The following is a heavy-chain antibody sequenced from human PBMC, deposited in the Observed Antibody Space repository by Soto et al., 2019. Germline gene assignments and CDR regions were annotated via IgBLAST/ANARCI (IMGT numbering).Heavy chain of an antibody. V-gene: IGHV3-30-3*01. CDR2: ISYDGSNK. J-gene: IGHJ6*02. CDR3: ARDQGSSWPAYYYYYYGMDV. CDR1: GFTFSSYA. D-gene: IGHD6-13*01. Sequence: GGSLRLSCAASGFTFSSYAMHWVRQAPGKGLEWVAVISYDGSNKYYADSVKGRFTISRDNSKNTLYLQMNSLRAEDTAVYYCARDQGSSWPAYYYYYYGMDVWGQGTTVTVSS.